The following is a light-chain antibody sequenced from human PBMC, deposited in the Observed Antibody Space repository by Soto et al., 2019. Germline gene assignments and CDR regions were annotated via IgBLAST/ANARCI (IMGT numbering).Light chain of an antibody. CDR1: QSIRSY. CDR2: DAS. CDR3: EHYNAYST. Sequence: IQVPQAPSSLSAWVGDKVTINFRASQSIRSYLNWVQQKPGKAPKLLIYDASSLQTGVPSRFSGSGSGTEFTLTISSLQPDDFATYYCEHYNAYSTFGQGTRLEI. J-gene: IGKJ5*01. V-gene: IGKV1-16*01.